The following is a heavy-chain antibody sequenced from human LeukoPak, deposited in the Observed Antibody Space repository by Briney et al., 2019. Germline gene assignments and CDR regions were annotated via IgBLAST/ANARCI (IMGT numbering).Heavy chain of an antibody. CDR2: IYLRGNT. D-gene: IGHD3-10*01. J-gene: IGHJ3*02. CDR1: GGSISSSNW. V-gene: IGHV4-4*02. Sequence: PSETLSLTCAVSGGSISSSNWWTWVRQPPGKGLEWVGEIYLRGNTNYNPSLESRVTISVDGSKTQLSLRLESVTAADTAVYYCAREPRQRRVGAFEIWGQGTMVTVSS. CDR3: AREPRQRRVGAFEI.